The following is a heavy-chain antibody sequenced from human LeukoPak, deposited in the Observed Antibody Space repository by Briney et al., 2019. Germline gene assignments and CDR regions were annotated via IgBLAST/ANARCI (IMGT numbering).Heavy chain of an antibody. CDR2: IYTSGST. J-gene: IGHJ4*02. V-gene: IGHV4-61*02. CDR1: GGSISSGSYY. D-gene: IGHD1-26*01. CDR3: ARETPYSGSYYRSDYFDY. Sequence: PSETLSLTCTVSGGSISSGSYYWSWIRQPAGKGLEWIGRIYTSGSTNYNPSLKSRVTISADTSKNQFSLKLSSVTAADTAVYYCARETPYSGSYYRSDYFDYWGQGTLVTVSS.